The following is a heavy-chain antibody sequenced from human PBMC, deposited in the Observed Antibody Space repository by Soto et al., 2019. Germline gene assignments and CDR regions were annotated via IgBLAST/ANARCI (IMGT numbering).Heavy chain of an antibody. D-gene: IGHD1-26*01. CDR1: GFTFGDYA. J-gene: IGHJ6*02. V-gene: IGHV3-9*01. CDR2: ITCSSGVM. Sequence: PGGSLRLSCAASGFTFGDYALHWVRQHPGKGLEWVSGITCSSGVMAYADSVKGRFTISRDNAKNFLYLQMNSLRAEDTALYYCVKDISGRDGSYFTFRLDVWGLGTTVTVSS. CDR3: VKDISGRDGSYFTFRLDV.